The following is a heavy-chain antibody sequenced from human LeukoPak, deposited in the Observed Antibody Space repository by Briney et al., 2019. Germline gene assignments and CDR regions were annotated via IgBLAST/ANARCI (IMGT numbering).Heavy chain of an antibody. CDR3: ARVDSRNYYGMDV. D-gene: IGHD3-22*01. V-gene: IGHV4-59*11. CDR2: IYYSGST. Sequence: SETLSLTCSVSGGSISSHYWSWIRQPPGKGLEWIGYIYYSGSTNYNPSLKSRVTISVDTSKNQFSLKLSSVTAADTAVYYCARVDSRNYYGMDVWGQGTTVTVSS. J-gene: IGHJ6*02. CDR1: GGSISSHY.